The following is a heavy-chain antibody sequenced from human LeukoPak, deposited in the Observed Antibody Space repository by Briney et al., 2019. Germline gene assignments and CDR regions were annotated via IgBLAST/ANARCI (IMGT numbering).Heavy chain of an antibody. J-gene: IGHJ4*02. Sequence: VASVKVSCKASGYTFTNYGISWVRQAPGQGLEWLGWISTYNNNTKYAQKFQGRVTMPADTSTTTAYLELSSLRADDTAVYYCARVPRPWNTAYGGMYFFDYWGQGTLVTVSS. D-gene: IGHD1/OR15-1a*01. CDR2: ISTYNNNT. CDR1: GYTFTNYG. CDR3: ARVPRPWNTAYGGMYFFDY. V-gene: IGHV1-18*01.